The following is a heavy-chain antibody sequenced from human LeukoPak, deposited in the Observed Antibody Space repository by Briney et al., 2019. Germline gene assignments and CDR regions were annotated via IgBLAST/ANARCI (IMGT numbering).Heavy chain of an antibody. CDR1: GGSFSGYY. V-gene: IGHV4-34*01. CDR3: AGGRNWYYYYGMDV. D-gene: IGHD1-14*01. Sequence: SETLSLTCAVYGGSFSGYYWSWIRQPPGKGLEWIGEINHSGSTNYNPSLKSRVTISVDTSKNQFSLKLSSVTAADTAVYYCAGGRNWYYYYGMDVWGQGTTVTVSS. J-gene: IGHJ6*02. CDR2: INHSGST.